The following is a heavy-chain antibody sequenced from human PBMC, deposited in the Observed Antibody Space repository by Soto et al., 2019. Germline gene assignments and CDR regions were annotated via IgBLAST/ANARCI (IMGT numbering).Heavy chain of an antibody. Sequence: QVQLVESGGGVVQSGRTLRLSCAASGFTFNIHGIHWVRQAPGKGLEWVAVIWADGNNRFYADSVRGRFTISRDNSKNTVDLQLNSLRVEDTALYYCAREGPISGTGAFDFWGQGTKVTVSS. D-gene: IGHD6-25*01. CDR3: AREGPISGTGAFDF. V-gene: IGHV3-33*01. CDR1: GFTFNIHG. CDR2: IWADGNNR. J-gene: IGHJ3*01.